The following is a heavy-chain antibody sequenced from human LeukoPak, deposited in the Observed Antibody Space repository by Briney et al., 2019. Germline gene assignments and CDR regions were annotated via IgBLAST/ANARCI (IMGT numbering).Heavy chain of an antibody. CDR2: INPSGGST. J-gene: IGHJ3*02. CDR1: GYTFTRYY. Sequence: GASVKVSCKASGYTFTRYYMHWVRQAHGQGLEWMGRINPSGGSTSYAQKFQGRVTMTRDTSTSTVYMELSSLRSEDTAVYYCARDRAIAGTKEDAFDIWGQGTMVTVSS. V-gene: IGHV1-46*01. D-gene: IGHD6-19*01. CDR3: ARDRAIAGTKEDAFDI.